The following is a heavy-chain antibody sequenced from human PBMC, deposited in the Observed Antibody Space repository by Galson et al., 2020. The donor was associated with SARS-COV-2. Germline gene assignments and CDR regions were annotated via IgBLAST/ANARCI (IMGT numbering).Heavy chain of an antibody. CDR2: IDPSDSYT. CDR3: ARWRTDFWSGYHDY. V-gene: IGHV5-10-1*01. J-gene: IGHJ4*02. CDR1: GYSFTSYW. Sequence: HGESLKISCKGSGYSFTSYWISWVRQMPGKGLEWMGRIDPSDSYTNYSPSFQGHVTISANKSISTAYLQWSSLKASDTAMYYCARWRTDFWSGYHDYWGQGTLVTVSS. D-gene: IGHD3-3*01.